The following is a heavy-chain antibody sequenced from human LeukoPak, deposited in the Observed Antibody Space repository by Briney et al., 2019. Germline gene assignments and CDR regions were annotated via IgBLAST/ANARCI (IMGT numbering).Heavy chain of an antibody. Sequence: PSETLSLTCTVSGYSISSGYYWSWIRQPPGKGLEWIGYIYYSGSTNYNPSLKSRVTISVDTSKNQFSLKLSSVTAADTAVYYCARAYYYDSSGYYYDYWGQGTLVTVSS. J-gene: IGHJ4*02. CDR1: GYSISSGYY. CDR2: IYYSGST. D-gene: IGHD3-22*01. V-gene: IGHV4-61*01. CDR3: ARAYYYDSSGYYYDY.